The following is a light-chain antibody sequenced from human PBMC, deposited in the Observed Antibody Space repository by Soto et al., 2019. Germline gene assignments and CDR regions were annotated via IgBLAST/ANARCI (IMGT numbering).Light chain of an antibody. CDR2: EVS. CDR3: SSYTSSSTLL. J-gene: IGLJ2*01. Sequence: QSVLTQPASVSGSPGQSITISCTGTRDNYVSWYRHHPGKAPKLMIYEVSNRPSGVSNRFSGSKSGNTASLTISGLQAEDEADYYCSSYTSSSTLLFGGGTKLTVL. CDR1: RDNY. V-gene: IGLV2-14*01.